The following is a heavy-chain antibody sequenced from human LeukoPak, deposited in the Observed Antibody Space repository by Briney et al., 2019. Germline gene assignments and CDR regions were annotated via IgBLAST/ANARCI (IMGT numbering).Heavy chain of an antibody. CDR2: IRSKGYGGTT. D-gene: IGHD1-26*01. J-gene: IGHJ4*02. Sequence: QPGRSLRLSCTASGFTFGDYAMSWFRQAPGKGLEGVGFIRSKGYGGTTEYAASVKGRFTISRDDSKSIAYLEMNSLKTEDTAVYYCNRGSYQFDYWGQGTLVTVSS. CDR3: NRGSYQFDY. V-gene: IGHV3-49*03. CDR1: GFTFGDYA.